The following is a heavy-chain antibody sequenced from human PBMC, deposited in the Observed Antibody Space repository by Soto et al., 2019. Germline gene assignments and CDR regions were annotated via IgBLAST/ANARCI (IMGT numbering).Heavy chain of an antibody. CDR3: AREERWRIAAADGYYYYGMDV. CDR2: ISYDGSNK. V-gene: IGHV3-30-3*01. CDR1: GFTFSSYA. Sequence: QVQLVESGGGVVQPGRSLRLSCAASGFTFSSYAMHWVRQAPGKGLEWVAVISYDGSNKYYADSVKGRFTISRDNSKNTLYLQMNRLRAEDTAVYYCAREERWRIAAADGYYYYGMDVWGQGTTVTVSS. D-gene: IGHD6-13*01. J-gene: IGHJ6*02.